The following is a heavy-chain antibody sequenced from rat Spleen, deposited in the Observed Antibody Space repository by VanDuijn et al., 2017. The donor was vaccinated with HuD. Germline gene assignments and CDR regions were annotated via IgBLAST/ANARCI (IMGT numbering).Heavy chain of an antibody. D-gene: IGHD5-1*01. J-gene: IGHJ4*01. Sequence: EVQLVESGGGLVQPGRSLKLSCAASGFTFSDHNMAWVRQAPKKGLEWVATISYDGSSTYYRDSVKGRFTISRDNAKSTLYLQMDSLRSEDTATYCCARRGAGVMDAWGQGASVTVSS. CDR2: ISYDGSST. V-gene: IGHV5-7*01. CDR3: ARRGAGVMDA. CDR1: GFTFSDHN.